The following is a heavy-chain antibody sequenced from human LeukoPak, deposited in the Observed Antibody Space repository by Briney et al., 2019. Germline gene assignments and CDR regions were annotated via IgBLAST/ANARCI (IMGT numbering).Heavy chain of an antibody. D-gene: IGHD6-13*01. CDR1: GGSISSYY. J-gene: IGHJ5*02. V-gene: IGHV4-59*08. CDR3: ARHVSQYSSSWYNWFDP. CDR2: IYYSGST. Sequence: SETLSLTCTVSGGSISSYYWSWIRQPPGKGLEWIGYIYYSGSTNCNPSLKSRVTISVDTSKNQFSLKLSSVTAADTAVYSCARHVSQYSSSWYNWFDPWGQGTLVTVSS.